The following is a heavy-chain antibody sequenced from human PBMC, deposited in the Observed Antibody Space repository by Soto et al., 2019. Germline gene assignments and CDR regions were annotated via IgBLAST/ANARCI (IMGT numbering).Heavy chain of an antibody. Sequence: ASVKVSCKASGYTFTSYDINWVRQATGQGLEWMGWMNPNSGNTGYAQKFQGRVTMTRNTSISTAYMELSSLRSEDTAVYYCARGVGDDFWSGSYYYYYMDVWGKGTTVTLSS. J-gene: IGHJ6*03. V-gene: IGHV1-8*01. D-gene: IGHD3-3*01. CDR1: GYTFTSYD. CDR2: MNPNSGNT. CDR3: ARGVGDDFWSGSYYYYYMDV.